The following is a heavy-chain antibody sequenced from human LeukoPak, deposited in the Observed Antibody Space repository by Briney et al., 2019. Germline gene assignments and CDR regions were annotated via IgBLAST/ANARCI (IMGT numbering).Heavy chain of an antibody. CDR1: GYIFTGYY. D-gene: IGHD3-22*01. CDR3: ARDEESSGYCFDY. CDR2: INPNSGGT. Sequence: SVPVSCKGCGYIFTGYYMHGVRQAPGRGLEGMGWINPNSGGTNCAQKFLGRVTMTRDTSLSTAYMELSRLRSDDTAVYFCARDEESSGYCFDYWGRGTLVTVSS. V-gene: IGHV1-2*02. J-gene: IGHJ4*02.